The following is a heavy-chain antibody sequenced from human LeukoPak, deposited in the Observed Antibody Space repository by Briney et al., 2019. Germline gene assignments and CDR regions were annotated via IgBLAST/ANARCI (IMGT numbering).Heavy chain of an antibody. J-gene: IGHJ4*02. V-gene: IGHV3-30-3*01. CDR1: GFTFSSYA. D-gene: IGHD3-22*01. CDR3: ARDSAWLSYFDY. CDR2: ISSDGSNK. Sequence: GGSLRLSCAASGFTFSSYAMNWVRQAPGKGLESVAAISSDGSNKYYADSVKGRFTISRDNSKNTLYLQMNSLRTEDTAVYYCARDSAWLSYFDYWGQGSLVTVSS.